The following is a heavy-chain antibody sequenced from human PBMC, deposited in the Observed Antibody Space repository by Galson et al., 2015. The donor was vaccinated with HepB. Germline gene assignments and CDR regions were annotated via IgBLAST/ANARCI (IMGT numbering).Heavy chain of an antibody. V-gene: IGHV3-23*01. D-gene: IGHD2-15*01. CDR1: GFTLSSYA. J-gene: IGHJ4*02. Sequence: SLRLSCAASGFTLSSYAMSWVRQAPGKGLEWVSAISGSGGSTYYAGSVKGRFTISRDNSKNTLYLQMNSLRAEDTAVYYCAKDKNIVVEYQGFDYWGQGTLVTVSS. CDR3: AKDKNIVVEYQGFDY. CDR2: ISGSGGST.